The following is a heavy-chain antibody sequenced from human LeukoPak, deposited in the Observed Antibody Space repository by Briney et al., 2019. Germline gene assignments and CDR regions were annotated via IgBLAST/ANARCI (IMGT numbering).Heavy chain of an antibody. D-gene: IGHD5-12*01. CDR3: ASDGVSDIVATLLGSPNSYFDY. J-gene: IGHJ4*02. CDR2: ISSSSSYI. CDR1: GFTFSSYS. V-gene: IGHV3-21*01. Sequence: PGGSLRLSCAASGFTFSSYSMNWVRQAPGKGLEWVSSISSSSSYIYYADSVKGRFTISRDNAKNSLYLQMNSLRAEDTAVYYCASDGVSDIVATLLGSPNSYFDYWGQGTLVTVSS.